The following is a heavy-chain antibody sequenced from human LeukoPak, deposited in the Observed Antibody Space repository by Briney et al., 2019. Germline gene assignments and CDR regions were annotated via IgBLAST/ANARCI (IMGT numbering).Heavy chain of an antibody. Sequence: GGSLRLSCAASGFTFSRYGMHWVRLAPGKGLEWVAVISYDGSNKYYADSVEGRFTISRDNAKNTLYLQMNFLRAEDTAVYYCAKDKDFWSGYSRGLPYYYGMDVWGQGTTVTVSS. J-gene: IGHJ6*02. D-gene: IGHD3-3*01. CDR3: AKDKDFWSGYSRGLPYYYGMDV. V-gene: IGHV3-30*18. CDR2: ISYDGSNK. CDR1: GFTFSRYG.